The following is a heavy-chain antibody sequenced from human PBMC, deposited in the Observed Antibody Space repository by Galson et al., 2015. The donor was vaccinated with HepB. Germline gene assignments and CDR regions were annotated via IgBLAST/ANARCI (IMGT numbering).Heavy chain of an antibody. Sequence: SGAEVKKPGESLRISCKGSGYSFTSYWISWVRQMPGKGLEWMGRIDPSDSYTNYSPSFQGHVTISADKSISTAYLQWSSLKASDTAMYYCARQRIHLVGFTFYYYGMDVWGQGTTVTVSS. J-gene: IGHJ6*02. CDR2: IDPSDSYT. D-gene: IGHD2-8*02. CDR1: GYSFTSYW. CDR3: ARQRIHLVGFTFYYYGMDV. V-gene: IGHV5-10-1*01.